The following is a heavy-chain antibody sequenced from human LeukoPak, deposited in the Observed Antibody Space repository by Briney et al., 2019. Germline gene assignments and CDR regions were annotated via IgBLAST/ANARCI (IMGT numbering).Heavy chain of an antibody. CDR1: GGSISSGDYY. CDR2: IYYSGST. Sequence: SQTLSLTCTVSGGSISSGDYYWSWIRQPPGKGLEWIGNIYYSGSTYYNPSLKSRVTISVDTSKNQFSLKLSSVTAADTAVYHCARGRQQSALAYWGQGTLVTVSS. V-gene: IGHV4-30-4*01. CDR3: ARGRQQSALAY. D-gene: IGHD6-13*01. J-gene: IGHJ4*02.